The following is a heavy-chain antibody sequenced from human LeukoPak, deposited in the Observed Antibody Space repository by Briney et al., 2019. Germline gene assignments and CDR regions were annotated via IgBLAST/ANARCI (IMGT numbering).Heavy chain of an antibody. Sequence: GGSLRLSCAASGFTFSTYGMHWVRQAPGKGLEWVANIRNDGGNKFYVDSVKGRFTISRDNSNNTLYLQMNSLRTEDTAVYYCAKGGLPPEYWGQGILVTVSS. CDR1: GFTFSTYG. D-gene: IGHD3-16*01. V-gene: IGHV3-30*02. J-gene: IGHJ4*02. CDR3: AKGGLPPEY. CDR2: IRNDGGNK.